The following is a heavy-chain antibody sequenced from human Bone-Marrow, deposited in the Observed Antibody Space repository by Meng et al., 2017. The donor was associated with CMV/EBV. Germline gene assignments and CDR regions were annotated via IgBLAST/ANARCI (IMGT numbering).Heavy chain of an antibody. D-gene: IGHD6-6*01. Sequence: GSLRLPCAVYGGSFSGYYWSWIRQPPGKGLEWIGEINHSGSTNYNPSLKSRVTISVDTSKNQFSLKLSSVTAADTAVYYCARGRGAARVTYYYYGMDVWGEGTTVTFSS. J-gene: IGHJ6*04. CDR2: INHSGST. CDR3: ARGRGAARVTYYYYGMDV. CDR1: GGSFSGYY. V-gene: IGHV4-34*01.